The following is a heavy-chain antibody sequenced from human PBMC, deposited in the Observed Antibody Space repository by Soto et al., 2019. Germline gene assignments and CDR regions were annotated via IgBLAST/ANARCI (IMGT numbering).Heavy chain of an antibody. CDR1: GFTFSSYS. J-gene: IGHJ4*02. V-gene: IGHV3-48*01. D-gene: IGHD3-9*01. CDR2: ISSSSSTI. CDR3: ASLPYDYDILTGYYKAPPYFDY. Sequence: EVQLVESGGGLVQPGGSLRLSCAASGFTFSSYSMNWVRQAPGKGPEWVSYISSSSSTIYYADSVKGRFTISRDNAKNSLYLQMNSLRAEDSAVYYCASLPYDYDILTGYYKAPPYFDYWGQGTLVTVSS.